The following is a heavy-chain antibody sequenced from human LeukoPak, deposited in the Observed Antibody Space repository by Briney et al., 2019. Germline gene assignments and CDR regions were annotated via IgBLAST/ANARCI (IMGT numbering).Heavy chain of an antibody. V-gene: IGHV4-4*07. J-gene: IGHJ4*02. CDR2: IYTSGST. Sequence: SETLSLTCTVSGGSISSYYWNWIRQPAGKGLEWIGHIYTSGSTNYNSSLKSRVTMSVDTSKDQFSVKLNSVIAADTAMYYCARGVYLGNGYYFDYWGQGTLVTVSS. CDR1: GGSISSYY. CDR3: ARGVYLGNGYYFDY. D-gene: IGHD2-8*01.